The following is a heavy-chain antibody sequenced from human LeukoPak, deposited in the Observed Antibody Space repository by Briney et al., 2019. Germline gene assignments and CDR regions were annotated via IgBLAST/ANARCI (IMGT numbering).Heavy chain of an antibody. Sequence: SVKVSCKASGGTFSSYAISWVRQAPGQGLEWMGGIIPIFGTANYAQKFQGRVTITADESTSTAYMELSSLRAEDTAVYYCAKDLSMIVVVEAFDIWGQGTMVTVSS. CDR1: GGTFSSYA. D-gene: IGHD3-22*01. V-gene: IGHV1-69*01. J-gene: IGHJ3*02. CDR3: AKDLSMIVVVEAFDI. CDR2: IIPIFGTA.